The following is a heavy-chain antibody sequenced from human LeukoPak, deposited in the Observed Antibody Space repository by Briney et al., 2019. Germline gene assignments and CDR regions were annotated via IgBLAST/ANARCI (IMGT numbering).Heavy chain of an antibody. CDR1: GRTFSIYA. CDR2: IIPIFGTA. V-gene: IGHV1-69*06. D-gene: IGHD6-13*01. J-gene: IGHJ4*02. CDR3: ARSSIIAAAGPYYFDY. Sequence: GASVKVSYKASGRTFSIYAISWVRQAPGQGLEWMGGIIPIFGTANYAHKFQGRVTITADKSTSTAYMELSSLRSEDTAVYYCARSSIIAAAGPYYFDYWGQGTLVTASS.